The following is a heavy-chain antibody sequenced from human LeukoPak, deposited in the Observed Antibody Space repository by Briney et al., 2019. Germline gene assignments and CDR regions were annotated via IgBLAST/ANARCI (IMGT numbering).Heavy chain of an antibody. CDR3: ARGLHSVTDYMDV. Sequence: GGSLRLSCAASGFTFSSYSMNWVRQAPGKGLEWVSSISSSSSYIYYADSVKGRFTISRDNAKNSLYLQMNSLRAEDTAVYYCARGLHSVTDYMDVWGKGTTVTVSS. CDR2: ISSSSSYI. J-gene: IGHJ6*03. V-gene: IGHV3-21*01. CDR1: GFTFSSYS. D-gene: IGHD2-21*02.